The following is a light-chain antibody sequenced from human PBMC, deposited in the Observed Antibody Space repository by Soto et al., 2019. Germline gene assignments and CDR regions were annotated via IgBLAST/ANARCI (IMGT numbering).Light chain of an antibody. CDR2: DAS. CDR3: QQFDNVPPT. CDR1: QAINNY. Sequence: DIQMTQSPSSLSASVGDRITITCQASQAINNYLNWYQQKPGKAPKLLIFDASSLVTGVPSRFGGGGSGTDFSFTISGLQPEDMATYYCQQFDNVPPTFGGGTKVEIK. J-gene: IGKJ4*01. V-gene: IGKV1-33*01.